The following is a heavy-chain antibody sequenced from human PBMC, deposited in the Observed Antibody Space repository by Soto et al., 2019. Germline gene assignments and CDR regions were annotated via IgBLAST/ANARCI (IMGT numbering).Heavy chain of an antibody. CDR1: GYTFTSYG. D-gene: IGHD6-6*01. CDR3: AGGIAARPGDLVLXRXQXYGDSPLEGRAVIDSSTMIDV. V-gene: IGHV1-18*04. CDR2: ISAYNGNT. J-gene: IGHJ3*01. Sequence: ASVKVSCKASGYTFTSYGISWVRQAPGQGLEWMGWISAYNGNTNYAQKLQGRVTMTTDTSTSTAYMELRSLRSDDTAVYYCAGGIAARPGDLVLXRXQXYGDSPLEGRAVIDSSTMIDV.